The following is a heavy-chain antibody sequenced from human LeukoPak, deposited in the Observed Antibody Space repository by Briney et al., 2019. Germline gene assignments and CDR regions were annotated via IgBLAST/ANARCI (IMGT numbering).Heavy chain of an antibody. D-gene: IGHD3-10*01. J-gene: IGHJ4*02. CDR2: IYYSGSA. CDR3: ARYGGSGTYFFDY. V-gene: IGHV4-31*03. CDR1: GGSVSSGGYY. Sequence: PSETLSLTCTVSGGSVSSGGYYWIWVRQHPGKGLEWIGYIYYSGSAYYNPSLKSRITMSVDTSKNQFSLKLSSVTAADTAVYYCARYGGSGTYFFDYWGQGTLVTVSS.